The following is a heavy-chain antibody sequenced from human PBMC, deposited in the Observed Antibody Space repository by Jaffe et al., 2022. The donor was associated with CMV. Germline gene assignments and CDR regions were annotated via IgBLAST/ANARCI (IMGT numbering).Heavy chain of an antibody. CDR1: GFTFSSYS. CDR2: ISSSSSYI. V-gene: IGHV3-21*01. CDR3: ARELHYYDKVYYGMDV. D-gene: IGHD3-22*01. J-gene: IGHJ6*02. Sequence: EVQLVESGGGLVKPGGSLRLSCAASGFTFSSYSMNWVRQAPGKGLEWVSSISSSSSYIYYADSVKGRFTISRDNAKNSLYLQMNSLRAEDTAVYYCARELHYYDKVYYGMDVWGQGTTVTVSS.